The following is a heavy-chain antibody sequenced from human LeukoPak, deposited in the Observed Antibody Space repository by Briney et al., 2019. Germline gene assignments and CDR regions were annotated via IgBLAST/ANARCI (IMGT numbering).Heavy chain of an antibody. J-gene: IGHJ6*02. D-gene: IGHD3-10*01. Sequence: ASVKVSCKASGYTFTSYGISWVRQAPGQGLEWMGWISAYNGNTNYAQKLQGRVTMTTDTSTSTAYMDLRSLRSDDTAVCYCARDPLITMVRGATDYYYGMDVWGQGTTVTVSS. CDR3: ARDPLITMVRGATDYYYGMDV. CDR2: ISAYNGNT. CDR1: GYTFTSYG. V-gene: IGHV1-18*01.